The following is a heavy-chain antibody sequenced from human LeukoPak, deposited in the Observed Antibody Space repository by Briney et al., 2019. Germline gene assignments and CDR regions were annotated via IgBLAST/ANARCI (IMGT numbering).Heavy chain of an antibody. CDR2: INSDGSST. D-gene: IGHD2-2*01. V-gene: IGHV3-74*01. CDR3: AKDWADIVVVPAAMNFSGDYNMDV. Sequence: QPGGSLRLSCAASGFTFSSYWMHWVRQAPGKGLVWVSRINSDGSSTHYADSVKGRFTISRDNSRNTLYLQMNSLRAEDTAVYYCAKDWADIVVVPAAMNFSGDYNMDVWGKGTTVTISS. CDR1: GFTFSSYW. J-gene: IGHJ6*03.